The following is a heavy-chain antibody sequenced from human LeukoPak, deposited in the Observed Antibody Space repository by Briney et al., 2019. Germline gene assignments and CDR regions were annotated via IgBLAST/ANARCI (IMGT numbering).Heavy chain of an antibody. CDR2: IYYSGST. J-gene: IGHJ6*02. Sequence: SETLSLTCTVSLDSTTSNFWSWVRQPPGKGLEWIGYIYYSGSTYYNPSLKSRVTISVDTSKNQFSLKLSSVTAADTAVYYCARDRGYYGSGSYFTPNYYYGMDVWGQGTTVTVSS. CDR1: LDSTTSNF. CDR3: ARDRGYYGSGSYFTPNYYYGMDV. D-gene: IGHD3-10*01. V-gene: IGHV4-59*06.